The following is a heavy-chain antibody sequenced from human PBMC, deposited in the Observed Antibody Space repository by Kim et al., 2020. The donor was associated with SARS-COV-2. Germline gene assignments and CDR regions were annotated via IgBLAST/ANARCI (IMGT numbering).Heavy chain of an antibody. J-gene: IGHJ3*01. CDR3: VTRNYYNSGIYYEGAPF. CDR1: GFTFSNYA. CDR2: ISSDGGST. D-gene: IGHD3-10*01. Sequence: GGSLRPSCSASGFTFSNYAMHWVRQAPGKGLEYISAISSDGGSTYYADSVKGRFTISRDNSKNMLYVQMSSLRVEDTAIYYCVTRNYYNSGIYYEGAPF. V-gene: IGHV3-64*05.